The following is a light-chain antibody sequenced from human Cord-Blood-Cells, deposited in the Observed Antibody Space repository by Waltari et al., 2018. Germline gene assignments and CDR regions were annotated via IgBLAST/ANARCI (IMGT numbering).Light chain of an antibody. CDR2: DAS. V-gene: IGKV1-5*01. CDR3: QQYNSYSPVT. Sequence: DIQMTQSPSTLSASVGDRVTITCRASQSISSWLAWYPQKPGKAPKLLIYDASSLESGVPSRFSGSGSGTEFTLTISSLQPDDFATYYCQQYNSYSPVTFGPGTKVDIK. CDR1: QSISSW. J-gene: IGKJ3*01.